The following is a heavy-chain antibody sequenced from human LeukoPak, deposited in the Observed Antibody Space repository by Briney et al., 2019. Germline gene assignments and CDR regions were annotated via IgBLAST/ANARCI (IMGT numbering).Heavy chain of an antibody. Sequence: KPSETLSLTCTVSVGSISGYYWSWIRQPPGEVLEWIGNIYYSGCTDYNPSLKSRVTISVDKSKNKFSLKLSSVSAADTAVYYCARRHGTVRTITYDRPFDYWGQGTLVTVSS. CDR3: ARRHGTVRTITYDRPFDY. V-gene: IGHV4-59*08. D-gene: IGHD1-1*01. CDR1: VGSISGYY. CDR2: IYYSGCT. J-gene: IGHJ4*02.